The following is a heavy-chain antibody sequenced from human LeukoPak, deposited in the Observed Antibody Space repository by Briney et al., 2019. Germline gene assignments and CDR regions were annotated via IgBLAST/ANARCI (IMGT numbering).Heavy chain of an antibody. CDR2: IYYSGRT. J-gene: IGHJ6*03. D-gene: IGHD3-3*01. CDR1: GGSISSYY. V-gene: IGHV4-59*01. Sequence: PSETLSLTCTVSGGSISSYYWSWIRQPPGKGLEWIGYIYYSGRTNYNPSLKSRVTISVDTSKNQFSLKLSSVTAADTAVYYCARVQTYYDFWSGYTTTPYYYYYMDVWGKGTTVTVSS. CDR3: ARVQTYYDFWSGYTTTPYYYYYMDV.